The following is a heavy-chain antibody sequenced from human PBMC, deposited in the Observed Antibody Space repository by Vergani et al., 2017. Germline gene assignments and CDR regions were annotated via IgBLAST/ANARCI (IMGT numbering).Heavy chain of an antibody. D-gene: IGHD2-2*01. CDR2: INPSGGST. Sequence: QVQLVQSGAEVKKPGASVKVSCKASGYTFTSYYMHWVRQAPGQGLEWMGIINPSGGSTSYAQKFQGRVTMTRDTSTSTVYMELRSLRSEDTAVYYCARDRRYCSSTSCYVGRDWFDPWGQGTLVTVSS. V-gene: IGHV1-46*01. J-gene: IGHJ5*02. CDR3: ARDRRYCSSTSCYVGRDWFDP. CDR1: GYTFTSYY.